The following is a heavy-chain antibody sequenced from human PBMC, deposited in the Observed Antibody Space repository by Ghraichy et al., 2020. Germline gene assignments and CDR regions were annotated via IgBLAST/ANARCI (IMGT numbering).Heavy chain of an antibody. V-gene: IGHV4-30-4*01. CDR1: GGSISSGDYY. J-gene: IGHJ5*02. D-gene: IGHD3-3*01. CDR3: ASLTIFGGYNWFDP. Sequence: SQTLSLTCTVSGGSISSGDYYWSWIRQPPGKGLEWIGYIYYSGSTYYNPSLKSRVTISVDTSKNQFSLKLSSVTAADTAVYYCASLTIFGGYNWFDPWGQGTLVTVSS. CDR2: IYYSGST.